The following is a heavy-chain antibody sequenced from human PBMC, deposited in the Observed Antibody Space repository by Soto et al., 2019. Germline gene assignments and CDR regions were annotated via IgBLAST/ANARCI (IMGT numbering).Heavy chain of an antibody. CDR3: ARGFSDKFRGPFCPTY. J-gene: IGHJ4*02. V-gene: IGHV4-30-2*01. Sequence: PSETLSLTCAVAGSSISSGGYSWSWIRQPPGKGLEWIGYIYHSGSTYYNPSLKSRVNISVDRSKNQFSLKLSSVTAADTAVYYCARGFSDKFRGPFCPTYWPQATLVTV. D-gene: IGHD1-26*01. CDR1: GSSISSGGYS. CDR2: IYHSGST.